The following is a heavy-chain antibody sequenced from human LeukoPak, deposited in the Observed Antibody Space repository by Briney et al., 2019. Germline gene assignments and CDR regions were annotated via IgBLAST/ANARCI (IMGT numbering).Heavy chain of an antibody. CDR1: GFTFSSYG. Sequence: PGGSLRLSCAASGFTFSSYGMHWVRQAPGKGLEWVAAIGYAGMTKYYADSVKGRFTISRDNAKNSLYLQMNSLRAEDTAVYYCARDTYGSSEDDAFDIWGQGTMVTVSS. J-gene: IGHJ3*02. D-gene: IGHD3-22*01. CDR2: IGYAGMTK. V-gene: IGHV3-33*08. CDR3: ARDTYGSSEDDAFDI.